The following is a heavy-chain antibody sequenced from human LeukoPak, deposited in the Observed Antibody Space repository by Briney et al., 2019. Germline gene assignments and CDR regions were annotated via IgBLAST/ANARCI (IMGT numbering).Heavy chain of an antibody. V-gene: IGHV3-11*01. CDR3: ASSYGSGIGDYYYYYGMDV. CDR1: GFTFSDYY. Sequence: GGSLRLSCAASGFTFSDYYMSWIRQAPGKGLEWVSYISSSGSTIYYADSVKGRFTISRDNAKNSLYLQMNSLRAEDTAVYYCASSYGSGIGDYYYYYGMDVWGQGTTVTVSS. D-gene: IGHD3-10*01. J-gene: IGHJ6*02. CDR2: ISSSGSTI.